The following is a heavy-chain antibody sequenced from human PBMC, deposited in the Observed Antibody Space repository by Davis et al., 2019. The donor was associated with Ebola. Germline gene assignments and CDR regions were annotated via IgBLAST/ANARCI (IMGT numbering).Heavy chain of an antibody. V-gene: IGHV3-30*02. D-gene: IGHD3-3*01. CDR2: IWYDGSNK. CDR1: GFTFSSYG. Sequence: GGSLRLSCAASGFTFSSYGMHWVRQAPGKGLEWVAVIWYDGSNKYYADSVKGQFTISRDNSKNTLYLQMNSLRAEDTAVYYCAGVSSITIFGVLTQAFDPWGQGTLVTVSS. J-gene: IGHJ5*02. CDR3: AGVSSITIFGVLTQAFDP.